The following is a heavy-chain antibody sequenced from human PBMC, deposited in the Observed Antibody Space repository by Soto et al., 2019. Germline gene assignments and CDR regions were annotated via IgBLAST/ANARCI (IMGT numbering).Heavy chain of an antibody. CDR2: INHSGST. CDR3: AREMMITFGGVIVQAFDY. V-gene: IGHV4-34*01. Sequence: SETLSLTCAVSGGSFSGYYWSWIRQPPGKGLEWIGEINHSGSTNYKSSLKSRVTMSVDTSKNQFSLKLSSVTAADTAVYYCAREMMITFGGVIVQAFDYWGQGTLVTVSS. D-gene: IGHD3-16*02. CDR1: GGSFSGYY. J-gene: IGHJ4*02.